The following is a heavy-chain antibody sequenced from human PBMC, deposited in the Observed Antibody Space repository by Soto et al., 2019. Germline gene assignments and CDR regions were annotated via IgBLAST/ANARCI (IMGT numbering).Heavy chain of an antibody. V-gene: IGHV3-23*01. CDR1: GFPFVRSA. Sequence: EVQLLESGGGLVQPGGSLRLSCAASGFPFVRSAMSWVRQAPGMGLEWVSTFISDTARTHYPDSVKGRFTIARDSSKNTMFLQMNSLRAADTAVYYCATQDCSGAACSPPGWGKGTLVTVSS. CDR2: FISDTART. D-gene: IGHD2-15*01. J-gene: IGHJ4*02. CDR3: ATQDCSGAACSPPG.